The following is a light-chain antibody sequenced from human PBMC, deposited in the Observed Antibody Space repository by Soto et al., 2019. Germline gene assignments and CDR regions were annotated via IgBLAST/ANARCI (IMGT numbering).Light chain of an antibody. Sequence: EIVFTHSPATLSLSPVERATLSCRASQSVSSYLAWYQQIPGQAPRLLIYGASTRATGIPVRFSGSGSETEFTLTISSLQSEDFAVYYCQQYNNWPPWAFGQGTKVDI. CDR1: QSVSSY. CDR3: QQYNNWPPWA. V-gene: IGKV3-15*01. CDR2: GAS. J-gene: IGKJ1*01.